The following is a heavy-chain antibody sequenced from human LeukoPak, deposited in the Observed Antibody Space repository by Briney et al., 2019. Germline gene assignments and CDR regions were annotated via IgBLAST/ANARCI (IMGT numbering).Heavy chain of an antibody. CDR1: GFTFSSYG. Sequence: GGSLRLSCAAFGFTFSSYGMHWVRQAPGKGLEWVAVISYDGSNKYYADSVKGRFTISRDNSKNTLYPQMNSLRAEDTAVYYCAKGEYYDILTGYPPTDWGQGTLVTVSS. D-gene: IGHD3-9*01. J-gene: IGHJ4*02. CDR3: AKGEYYDILTGYPPTD. CDR2: ISYDGSNK. V-gene: IGHV3-30*18.